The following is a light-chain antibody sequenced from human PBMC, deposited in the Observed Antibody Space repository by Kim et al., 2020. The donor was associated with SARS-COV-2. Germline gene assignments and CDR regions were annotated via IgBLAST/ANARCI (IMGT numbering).Light chain of an antibody. CDR3: TSYAGSNNLL. CDR1: SSDIGGYNF. CDR2: EVT. J-gene: IGLJ2*01. V-gene: IGLV2-8*01. Sequence: QSALTQPPSASGSPGQSVTISCTGTSSDIGGYNFVSWYQQHPGKAPKLMIFEVTKRPSGVPARFSGSKSGNTASLTVSGLQADDEADYYCTSYAGSNNLLFGGGTELTVL.